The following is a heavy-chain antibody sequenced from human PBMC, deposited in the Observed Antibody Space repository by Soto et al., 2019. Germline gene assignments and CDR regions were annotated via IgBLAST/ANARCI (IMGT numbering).Heavy chain of an antibody. J-gene: IGHJ4*02. CDR1: GFTFSSYS. V-gene: IGHV3-21*01. CDR2: ISSSTSYI. CDR3: ARVGYSGSYYFDY. Sequence: EVQLVESGGGLVKPGGSLRLSCEASGFTFSSYSMNWVRQAPGKGLEWVSSISSSTSYIYDADSVKGRFTISRDNAKNSLYLQMNSLRAEDTAVYYCARVGYSGSYYFDYWGQGTLVTVSS. D-gene: IGHD1-26*01.